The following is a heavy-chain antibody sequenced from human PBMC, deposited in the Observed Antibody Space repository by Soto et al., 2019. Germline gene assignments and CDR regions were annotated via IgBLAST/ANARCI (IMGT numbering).Heavy chain of an antibody. CDR1: EFILSDCV. CDR2: MNPDGSWG. CDR3: FGGADY. Sequence: GGSLRLSSATSEFILSDCVMNWVRQAPGKGLEWVANMNPDGSWGRYVDSVKGRFTVSRDNAKNSLSLQMNSLRADDTAVYYCFGGADYWGLGTLVTVSS. V-gene: IGHV3-7*01. D-gene: IGHD2-21*01. J-gene: IGHJ4*02.